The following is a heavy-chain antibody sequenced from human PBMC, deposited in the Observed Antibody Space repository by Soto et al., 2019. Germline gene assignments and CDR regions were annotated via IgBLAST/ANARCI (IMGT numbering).Heavy chain of an antibody. CDR3: TGEVASGY. J-gene: IGHJ4*02. CDR2: ISRDGGTK. V-gene: IGHV3-30*03. Sequence: QVQLVESGGGVVQPGRSLRLSCAVSGFTVSTYGMHWVRQAPGKGLEWVAVISRDGGTKYYADSVKGRFTISRDNFRKTLFLEMNSLRGDDMAVYYCTGEVASGYWGQGTLVTVSS. CDR1: GFTVSTYG. D-gene: IGHD2-8*02.